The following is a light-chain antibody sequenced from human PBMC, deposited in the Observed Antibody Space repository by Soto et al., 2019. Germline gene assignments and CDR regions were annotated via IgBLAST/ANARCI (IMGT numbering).Light chain of an antibody. CDR1: QSVLYNSNNKNH. CDR2: GAS. Sequence: DFVMTQAPDSLAVSLGERATINCKSSQSVLYNSNNKNHLGWFQQKPGHPPKLLIYGASFRPSGVPDRFSGSGSGTDFTLTISSLQAEDVAVYYCQQYYSIPFTFGQGTRLESK. J-gene: IGKJ5*01. V-gene: IGKV4-1*01. CDR3: QQYYSIPFT.